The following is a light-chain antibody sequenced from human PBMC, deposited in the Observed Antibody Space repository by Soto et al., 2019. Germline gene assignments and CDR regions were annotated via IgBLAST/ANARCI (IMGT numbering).Light chain of an antibody. CDR3: QQHETLIT. CDR1: QYINTR. V-gene: IGKV3-20*01. CDR2: GAS. J-gene: IGKJ5*01. Sequence: GLTLSLSTLSSFHSDRVTLSCRASQYINTRLAWYQHRPGQSPRLLIYGASSRATGIPDRFSGSGSGTDFTLTISRLEPEDFAVYYCQQHETLITFGQGTLLEIK.